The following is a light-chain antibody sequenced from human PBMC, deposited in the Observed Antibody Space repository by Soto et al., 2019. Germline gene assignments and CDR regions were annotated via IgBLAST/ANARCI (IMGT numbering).Light chain of an antibody. CDR3: CSYAGSYTFYV. Sequence: QSALTQPRSVSGCPGQSVTICCTGTSSDVGGFNHVSWYQQHPGNAPTLMIYDVSKRPSGVPDRFSGSKPGNTASLTISGLQAEDEADYYCCSYAGSYTFYVFGIGTKVTVL. CDR1: SSDVGGFNH. V-gene: IGLV2-11*01. J-gene: IGLJ1*01. CDR2: DVS.